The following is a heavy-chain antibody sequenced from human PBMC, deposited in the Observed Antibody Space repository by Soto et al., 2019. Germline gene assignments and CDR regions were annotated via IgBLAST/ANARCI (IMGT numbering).Heavy chain of an antibody. D-gene: IGHD3-10*01. Sequence: SETLSLTCAVYGGSFSGYYWSWIRQPPGKGLEWIGEINHSGSTNYNPSLKSRVTISVDTSKNQFSLKLSSVTAADTAVYYCARGRITMVRGVIKSYYYYGMDVWGQGTTVTVS. CDR1: GGSFSGYY. CDR2: INHSGST. V-gene: IGHV4-34*01. CDR3: ARGRITMVRGVIKSYYYYGMDV. J-gene: IGHJ6*02.